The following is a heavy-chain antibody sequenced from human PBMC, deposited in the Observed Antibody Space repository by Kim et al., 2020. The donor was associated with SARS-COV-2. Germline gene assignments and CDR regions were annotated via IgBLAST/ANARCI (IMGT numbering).Heavy chain of an antibody. CDR2: INTNTGNP. CDR3: ARAYQPTSVVPAANNWFDP. J-gene: IGHJ5*02. Sequence: ASVKVSCKASGYTFTSYAMNWVRQAPGQGLEWMGWINTNTGNPTYAQGFTGRFVFSLDTSVSTAYLQISSLKAEDTAVYYCARAYQPTSVVPAANNWFDPWGQGTLVTVSS. CDR1: GYTFTSYA. V-gene: IGHV7-4-1*02. D-gene: IGHD2-2*01.